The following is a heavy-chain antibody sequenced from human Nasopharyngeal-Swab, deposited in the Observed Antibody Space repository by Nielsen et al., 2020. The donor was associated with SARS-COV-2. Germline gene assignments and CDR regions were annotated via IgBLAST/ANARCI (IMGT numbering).Heavy chain of an antibody. V-gene: IGHV3-64*01. Sequence: GGSLSLSCAASGFTFSSYAMHWVRQAPGKGLEYVSAISSNGGSTYYANSVKGRFTISRDNSKNTLYLQMGSLRAEDMAVYYCARTRRATVTTGAFDIWGQGTMVTVSS. D-gene: IGHD4-11*01. CDR2: ISSNGGST. J-gene: IGHJ3*02. CDR1: GFTFSSYA. CDR3: ARTRRATVTTGAFDI.